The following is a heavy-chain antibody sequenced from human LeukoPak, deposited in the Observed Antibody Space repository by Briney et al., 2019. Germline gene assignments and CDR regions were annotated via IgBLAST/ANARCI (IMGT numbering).Heavy chain of an antibody. Sequence: PSETLSLTCTVSGYSINSVYYWGWIRQPPEKGLEWIGSIHHSGTTYYNPSLKSRVTISMDTSRNQFSLKLSSLTAADAAIYYCARGIESYGDYGYWGQGILVTVSS. CDR2: IHHSGTT. CDR3: ARGIESYGDYGY. CDR1: GYSINSVYY. J-gene: IGHJ4*02. V-gene: IGHV4-38-2*02. D-gene: IGHD4-17*01.